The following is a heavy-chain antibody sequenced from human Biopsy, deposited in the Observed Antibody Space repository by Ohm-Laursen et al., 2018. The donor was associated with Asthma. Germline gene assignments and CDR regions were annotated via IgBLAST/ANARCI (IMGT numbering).Heavy chain of an antibody. V-gene: IGHV1-69*01. CDR1: GGTLNNYA. Sequence: SSVKVSCKSSGGTLNNYAINWVRQAPGQGLEWVGGISTIFGSIKYAQKFQDRVTISADVFRNTVHLELSSLRSEDTAVLYCAKARCYYFYCDMEVWGQGTTVTVSS. D-gene: IGHD3-3*01. J-gene: IGHJ6*02. CDR2: ISTIFGSI. CDR3: AKARCYYFYCDMEV.